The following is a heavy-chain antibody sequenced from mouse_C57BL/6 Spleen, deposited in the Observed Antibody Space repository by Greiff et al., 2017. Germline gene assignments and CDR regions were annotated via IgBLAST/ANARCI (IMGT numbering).Heavy chain of an antibody. CDR1: GFTFSSYA. CDR3: ARKGDWAFFDY. D-gene: IGHD4-1*01. CDR2: ISDGGSYT. V-gene: IGHV5-4*03. J-gene: IGHJ2*01. Sequence: DVMLVESGGGLVKPGGSLKLSCAASGFTFSSYAMSWVRQTPEKRLEWVATISDGGSYTYYPDNVKGRFTISRDNAKNNLYLQLSHLKSEDTAMYYCARKGDWAFFDYWGQGTTLTVSS.